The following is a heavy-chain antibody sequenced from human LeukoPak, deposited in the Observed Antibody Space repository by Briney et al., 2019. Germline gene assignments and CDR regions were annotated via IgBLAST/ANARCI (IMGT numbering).Heavy chain of an antibody. J-gene: IGHJ3*02. D-gene: IGHD2-21*02. CDR3: ARVGEKAMTAPNGAYDAFDI. CDR2: IYRGDNT. V-gene: IGHV3-66*01. Sequence: GSLRLSCAASRFAFSTYAMTWVRQAPGKGLEWVSLIYRGDNTYYADSVKDRFTISRDSSKNMLYLQMNSVRAEDTAVYYCARVGEKAMTAPNGAYDAFDIWGQGTMVTVSS. CDR1: RFAFSTYA.